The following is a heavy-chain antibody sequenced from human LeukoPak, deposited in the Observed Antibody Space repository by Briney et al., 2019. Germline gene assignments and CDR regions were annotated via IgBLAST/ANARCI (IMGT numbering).Heavy chain of an antibody. D-gene: IGHD3-10*01. CDR1: GFTLSAYW. CDR3: AKGHYYGSGSLDY. J-gene: IGHJ4*02. V-gene: IGHV3-74*01. Sequence: GGSLRLSCAASGFTLSAYWMHWVRHAPGRGLMWVSRIEGVVNRITYADSVKGRFTISRDNAKNTLYLQMNSLRAEDTAVYYCAKGHYYGSGSLDYWGQGTLVTVSS. CDR2: IEGVVNRI.